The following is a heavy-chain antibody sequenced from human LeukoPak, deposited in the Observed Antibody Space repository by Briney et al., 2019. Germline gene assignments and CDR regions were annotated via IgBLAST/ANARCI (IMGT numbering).Heavy chain of an antibody. J-gene: IGHJ1*01. CDR1: GVSFRDYY. CDR3: ASPRGDDSGGYYTWYFHH. Sequence: SETLSLTCAVYGVSFRDYYWSWIRQPPGKGLEWIGEINYSESTNYISSLKSRVTISLDTSKNHYSLKMTSVTAADTAVYFCASPRGDDSGGYYTWYFHHWGQGILVTVSS. V-gene: IGHV4-34*01. D-gene: IGHD3-22*01. CDR2: INYSEST.